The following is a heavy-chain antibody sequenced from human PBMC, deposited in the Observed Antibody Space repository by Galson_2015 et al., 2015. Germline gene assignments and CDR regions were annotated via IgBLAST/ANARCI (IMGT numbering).Heavy chain of an antibody. CDR1: GFTFSSYA. CDR2: ISYDGSNK. CDR3: ARDYYDSSGYYNWFDP. V-gene: IGHV3-30-3*01. Sequence: SLRLSCAASGFTFSSYAMHWVRQAPGKGLEWEAVISYDGSNKYYADSVKGRFTISRDNSKNTLYLQMNSLRAEDTAVYYCARDYYDSSGYYNWFDPWGQGTLVTVSS. J-gene: IGHJ5*02. D-gene: IGHD3-22*01.